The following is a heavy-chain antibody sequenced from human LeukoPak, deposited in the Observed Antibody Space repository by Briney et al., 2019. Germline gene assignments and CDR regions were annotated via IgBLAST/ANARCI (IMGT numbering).Heavy chain of an antibody. CDR2: IDPSDSYT. D-gene: IGHD3-10*01. Sequence: GESLKISCKGSGYSFTNYWINWVRQMPGKGLEWMGRIDPSDSYTYYSTSFQGHVTISADNSISTAYLQWSSLKASDTAMYYCARQYYYVSGSYYKNWFDPWGQGTLVTVSS. CDR1: GYSFTNYW. CDR3: ARQYYYVSGSYYKNWFDP. J-gene: IGHJ5*02. V-gene: IGHV5-10-1*01.